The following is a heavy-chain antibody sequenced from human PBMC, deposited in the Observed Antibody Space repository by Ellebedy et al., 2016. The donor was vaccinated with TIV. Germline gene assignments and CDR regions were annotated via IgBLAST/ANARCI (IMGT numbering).Heavy chain of an antibody. CDR2: INTDGSSP. D-gene: IGHD1-26*01. Sequence: GESLKISCAASGFTFSTDWMHWVRQAPGKGLMWVSRINTDGSSPGYADSVKGRFTISRDNGQNSVSLQMNSLRSEDTAVYYCARSGVPNRDDIWFDPWGQGTLVTVSA. CDR1: GFTFSTDW. V-gene: IGHV3-74*01. J-gene: IGHJ5*02. CDR3: ARSGVPNRDDIWFDP.